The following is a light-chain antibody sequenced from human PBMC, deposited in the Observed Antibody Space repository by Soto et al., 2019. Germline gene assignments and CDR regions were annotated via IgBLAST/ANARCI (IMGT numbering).Light chain of an antibody. CDR1: QGISSG. Sequence: IQMTQSPSSLSASIGDRVTITCRASQGISSGLGWYQQKPGKAPKLLIYAASTLHSGVPSRFSGSGSGTDFTLTISSLQPDDFATYYCLHYNDYPLTFGGGTKVEIK. CDR2: AAS. CDR3: LHYNDYPLT. J-gene: IGKJ4*01. V-gene: IGKV1-6*01.